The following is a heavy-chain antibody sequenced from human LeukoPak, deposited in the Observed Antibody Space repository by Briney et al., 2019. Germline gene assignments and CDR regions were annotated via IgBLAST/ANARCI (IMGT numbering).Heavy chain of an antibody. CDR2: IYNNGGT. CDR1: GGSINSNY. J-gene: IGHJ3*01. D-gene: IGHD3-10*01. CDR3: AGQGYYYTSGRTFDV. Sequence: SETLSLTCTVSGGSINSNYWTWIRQPPGKGLEWIGHIYNNGGTNFNPSHKSRVTISLDTSKRQVSLKLSSVTAADTAVYYCAGQGYYYTSGRTFDVWGQGTMVAVSS. V-gene: IGHV4-59*08.